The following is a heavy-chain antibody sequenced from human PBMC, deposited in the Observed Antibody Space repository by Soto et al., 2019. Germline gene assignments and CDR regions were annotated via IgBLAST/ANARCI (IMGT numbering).Heavy chain of an antibody. CDR1: GFTFSSYA. D-gene: IGHD3-22*01. V-gene: IGHV3-23*01. Sequence: EVQLLESGGGLVQPGGSLRLSCAASGFTFSSYAMSWVRQAPGKGLEWVSAISGSGGSTYYADSVKGRFTISRDNSKNTLYLQMNSLRAEDTAVYYCAKGNYYDSSGYNPPDYWGQGTLVTVSS. J-gene: IGHJ4*02. CDR2: ISGSGGST. CDR3: AKGNYYDSSGYNPPDY.